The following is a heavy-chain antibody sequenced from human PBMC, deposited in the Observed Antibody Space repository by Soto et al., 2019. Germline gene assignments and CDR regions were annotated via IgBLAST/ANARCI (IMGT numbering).Heavy chain of an antibody. CDR3: ARDNGYGHFDS. CDR2: MFYSGST. CDR1: GASISSGRSY. D-gene: IGHD5-12*01. Sequence: PSETLSLTCTVSGASISSGRSYWSWIRQHPGKGLEWIGYMFYSGSTYYYPSLKSRVNISADTSKNQFSLRLTSVTPADTAVHYCARDNGYGHFDSWGQGTLVTVSS. J-gene: IGHJ4*02. V-gene: IGHV4-31*03.